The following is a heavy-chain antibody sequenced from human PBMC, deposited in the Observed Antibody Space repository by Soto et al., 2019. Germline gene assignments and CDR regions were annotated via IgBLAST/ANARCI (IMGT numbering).Heavy chain of an antibody. Sequence: QVQLVQSGAEVKKPGASVKVSCKASGYTFTHYDIHWVRQATGQGLAWMGWMNPNSGNTGYAQKFQGRVTMTRNIYITTAYMELSSLRDEDTAVYYCARAHRSSGLYGMVVWGQGPTVTVSS. D-gene: IGHD6-13*01. CDR3: ARAHRSSGLYGMVV. CDR1: GYTFTHYD. J-gene: IGHJ6*02. CDR2: MNPNSGNT. V-gene: IGHV1-8*01.